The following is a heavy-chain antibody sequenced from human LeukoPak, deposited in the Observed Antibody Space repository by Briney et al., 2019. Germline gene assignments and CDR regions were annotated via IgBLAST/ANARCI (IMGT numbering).Heavy chain of an antibody. Sequence: SETLSLTCTVSGGSISSYYWSWIRQPPGKGLEWIGYIYTSGSTNYNPSLKSRVTISVDTSKNQFSLKLSSVTAADTAVYYCARHHGTILGATGGNAFDIWGQGTMVTVSS. CDR3: ARHHGTILGATGGNAFDI. D-gene: IGHD1-26*01. V-gene: IGHV4-4*09. J-gene: IGHJ3*02. CDR2: IYTSGST. CDR1: GGSISSYY.